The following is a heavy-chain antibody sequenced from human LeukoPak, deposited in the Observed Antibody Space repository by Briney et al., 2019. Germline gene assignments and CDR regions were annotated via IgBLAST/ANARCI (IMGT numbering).Heavy chain of an antibody. J-gene: IGHJ5*02. CDR3: AKPPLWFGEFEMYNWFDP. V-gene: IGHV3-23*01. CDR1: GFTFSSYA. D-gene: IGHD3-10*01. CDR2: ISGSGGST. Sequence: PGGSLRLSCAASGFTFSSYAMSWVRQAPGKGLEWVSAISGSGGSTYYADSVKGRFTISRDNSKNTLYLQMNSLRAEDTAVYYCAKPPLWFGEFEMYNWFDPWGQETLVTVSS.